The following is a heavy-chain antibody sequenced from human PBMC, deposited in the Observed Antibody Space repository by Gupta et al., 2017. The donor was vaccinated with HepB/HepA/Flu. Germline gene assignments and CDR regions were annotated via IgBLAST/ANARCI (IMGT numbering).Heavy chain of an antibody. CDR3: ARHLHLYYGSGLDYYYMDV. CDR1: GGSISSSSYY. D-gene: IGHD3-10*01. Sequence: LQLQESGPGLVKPSETLSLTCTVSGGSISSSSYYWAWIRQPPGKGLEWIGSMYYSGSTYYNPSLKSRVTISVDTAKNQFSLKLSSVTAADTAVYYCARHLHLYYGSGLDYYYMDVWGKGTTVTVSS. V-gene: IGHV4-39*01. J-gene: IGHJ6*03. CDR2: MYYSGST.